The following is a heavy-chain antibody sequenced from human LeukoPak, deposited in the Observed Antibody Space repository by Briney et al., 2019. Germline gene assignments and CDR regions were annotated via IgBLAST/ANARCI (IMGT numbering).Heavy chain of an antibody. CDR2: INHSGST. V-gene: IGHV4-34*01. CDR1: GRSFSGYY. J-gene: IGHJ4*02. D-gene: IGHD6-13*01. CDR3: ARGGRIAAADY. Sequence: SETLSLTCAVYGRSFSGYYWSWIRQPPGKGLEWIGEINHSGSTNYNPSLKSRVTISVDTSKNQFSLKLSSVTAADTAVYYCARGGRIAAADYWGQGTLVTVSS.